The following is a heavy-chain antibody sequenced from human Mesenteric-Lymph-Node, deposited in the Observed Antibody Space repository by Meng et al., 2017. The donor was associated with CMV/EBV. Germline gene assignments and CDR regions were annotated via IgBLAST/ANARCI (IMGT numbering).Heavy chain of an antibody. D-gene: IGHD2-2*01. CDR1: GGSFSGYY. J-gene: IGHJ6*02. V-gene: IGHV4-34*01. CDR3: ARQYQLPPKYFYGMDV. Sequence: SETLSLTCAVYGGSFSGYYWSWIRQPPGKGLEWIGEINHSGYTDYNPSLKSRVTISVDTSKNQFSLKLSSVTAADTAVYYCARQYQLPPKYFYGMDVWGQGTTVTVSS. CDR2: INHSGYT.